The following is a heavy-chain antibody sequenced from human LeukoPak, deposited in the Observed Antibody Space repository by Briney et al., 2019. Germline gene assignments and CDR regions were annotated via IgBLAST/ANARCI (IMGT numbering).Heavy chain of an antibody. J-gene: IGHJ4*02. CDR3: AKDRAAAAGFDY. Sequence: GGSLRLSCAASGFTLISYTMNSVRPAPGKGLEWVSAISGSGGSTYYADSVKGRFTISRDNSKNTLYLQMNSLRAEDTAVYYCAKDRAAAAGFDYWGQGTLVTVSS. CDR2: ISGSGGST. CDR1: GFTLISYT. D-gene: IGHD6-13*01. V-gene: IGHV3-23*01.